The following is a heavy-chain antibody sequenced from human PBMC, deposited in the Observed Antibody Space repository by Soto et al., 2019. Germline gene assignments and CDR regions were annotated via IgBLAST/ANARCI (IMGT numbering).Heavy chain of an antibody. V-gene: IGHV4-30-4*01. CDR2: IFYSGST. CDR1: VDSITVCDCY. D-gene: IGHD6-19*01. J-gene: IGHJ5*01. CDR3: ARAEVAVAGSGWFDA. Sequence: SETLCISCTVSVDSITVCDCYWSWVRHPPGKGLEWIGYIFYSGSTYYKASLKSRVTISLDMSRNQFSLKLTSVTAADTAVYYCARAEVAVAGSGWFDAWGHGTLVTVSS.